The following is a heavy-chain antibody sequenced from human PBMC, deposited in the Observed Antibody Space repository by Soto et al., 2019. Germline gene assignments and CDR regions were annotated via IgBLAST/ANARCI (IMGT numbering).Heavy chain of an antibody. Sequence: GESLKISCKGSGYTFTNYWIGWVRQMPGKGPEWMGIIYPGDSDTKYNPSFQGQVTISADKSITTTYLQWRSLKASDTATYYCAASIFYYGMDVWGQGTTVTVSS. CDR3: AASIFYYGMDV. CDR1: GYTFTNYW. V-gene: IGHV5-51*01. CDR2: IYPGDSDT. J-gene: IGHJ6*02.